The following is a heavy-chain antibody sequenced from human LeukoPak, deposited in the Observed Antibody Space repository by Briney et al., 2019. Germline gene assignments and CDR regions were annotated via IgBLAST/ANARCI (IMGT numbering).Heavy chain of an antibody. J-gene: IGHJ4*02. CDR3: ARHESVGALFDY. Sequence: SETLSLTCTVSGGSISSYYWSWIRQPPGKGLEWIGYIYYSGSTNYNPSLKSRVTISVDTSKNQFSLKLSSVTAADTAVYYCARHESVGALFDYWGQGTLVTVSS. CDR2: IYYSGST. V-gene: IGHV4-59*08. D-gene: IGHD1-26*01. CDR1: GGSISSYY.